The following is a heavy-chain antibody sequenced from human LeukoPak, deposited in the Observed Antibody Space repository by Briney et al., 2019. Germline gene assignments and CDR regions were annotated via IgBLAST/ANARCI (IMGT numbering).Heavy chain of an antibody. CDR2: IYYSGST. D-gene: IGHD3-10*01. J-gene: IGHJ2*01. V-gene: IGHV4-59*08. CDR1: GGSISSYY. CDR3: ARHTGPWYFDL. Sequence: PSETLSLTCTVSGGSISSYYWSWIRQPPGKGLEWIGYIYYSGSTNYNPSLKSRVTISVDTSKNQFSLKLSSVTAADTAVYYCARHTGPWYFDLWGRGTLVTVSS.